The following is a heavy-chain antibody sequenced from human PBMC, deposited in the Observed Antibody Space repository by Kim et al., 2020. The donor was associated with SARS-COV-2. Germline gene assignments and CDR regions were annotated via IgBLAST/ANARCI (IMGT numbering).Heavy chain of an antibody. Sequence: GGSLRLSCAASGFTFSTYTLHWVRQAPGKGLEWVAVISYDGSNTCYADSVRGRFTISRDNSKNTLYLQMNSLRAEDTAVYYCARVRGGLRHYYGMDVWG. D-gene: IGHD5-12*01. V-gene: IGHV3-30*04. CDR3: ARVRGGLRHYYGMDV. CDR1: GFTFSTYT. J-gene: IGHJ6*02. CDR2: ISYDGSNT.